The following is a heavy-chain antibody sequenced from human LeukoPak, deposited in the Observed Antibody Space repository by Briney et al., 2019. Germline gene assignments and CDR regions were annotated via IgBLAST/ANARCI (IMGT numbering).Heavy chain of an antibody. CDR1: GFSFSSHA. V-gene: IGHV3-23*01. D-gene: IGHD6-19*01. CDR3: TRGYSSGWSPFDY. Sequence: GGSLRLSCAASGFSFSSHAMSWVRQTPGTGLEWVSGLSVSAGITRYADSVKGRFTISTDDPKNVVYLEMNSLRVEDTALYYCTRGYSSGWSPFDYWGLGTLVTVSS. J-gene: IGHJ4*02. CDR2: LSVSAGIT.